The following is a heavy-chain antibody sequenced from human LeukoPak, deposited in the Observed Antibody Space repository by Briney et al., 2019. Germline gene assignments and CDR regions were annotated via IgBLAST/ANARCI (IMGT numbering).Heavy chain of an antibody. Sequence: PGGSLRLSCAASGFTFSSYSMNWVRQAPGKGLEWVAVIWYDGSNKYYVDSVKGRFTISRDNSKNTLHLQMNSLRAEDTAVYYCSANFDFWGQGTLVTVSS. CDR1: GFTFSSYS. J-gene: IGHJ4*02. CDR2: IWYDGSNK. CDR3: SANFDF. D-gene: IGHD6-19*01. V-gene: IGHV3-33*08.